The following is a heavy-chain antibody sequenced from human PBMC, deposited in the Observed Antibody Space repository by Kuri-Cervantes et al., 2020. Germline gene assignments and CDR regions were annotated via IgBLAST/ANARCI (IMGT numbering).Heavy chain of an antibody. CDR1: GFTFSSYW. J-gene: IGHJ4*02. D-gene: IGHD3-10*01. CDR3: ARSSAGSGYFDY. CDR2: IKQDGSEK. V-gene: IGHV3-7*03. Sequence: GESLKISCAASGFTFSSYWMSWVRQAPGKGLEWVANIKQDGSEKYYVDSVKGRFTISRDNSKNTLYLQMNSLRAEDTAVYYCARSSAGSGYFDYWGQGTLVTVSS.